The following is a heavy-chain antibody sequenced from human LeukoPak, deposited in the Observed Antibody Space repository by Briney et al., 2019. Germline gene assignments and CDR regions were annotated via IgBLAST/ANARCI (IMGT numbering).Heavy chain of an antibody. J-gene: IGHJ6*02. CDR3: ARGRYSYYYGMDV. CDR1: GFTFSSYG. D-gene: IGHD5-18*01. Sequence: PGGSLRLSCAASGFTFSSYGMTWVRQAPGKGLEWVAVIWDDGSNKYYVDSGKGRFTISRDNSKNTLYLQMNSLRAEDTAVYYCARGRYSYYYGMDVRGQGTTVTVS. CDR2: IWDDGSNK. V-gene: IGHV3-33*01.